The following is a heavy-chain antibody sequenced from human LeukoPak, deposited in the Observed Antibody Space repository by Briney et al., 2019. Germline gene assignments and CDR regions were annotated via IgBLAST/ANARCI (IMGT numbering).Heavy chain of an antibody. D-gene: IGHD6-19*01. CDR3: ARDGVAGGFDY. J-gene: IGHJ4*02. Sequence: SETLSLTCTVSGGSIGSYYWNWIRQAPGKGLEWIGYIHYGGSTNHNSSLKSRVTISVDTSKNQYSLKLSSVTAADTAVYYCARDGVAGGFDYWGQGTLVTVSS. V-gene: IGHV4-59*01. CDR1: GGSIGSYY. CDR2: IHYGGST.